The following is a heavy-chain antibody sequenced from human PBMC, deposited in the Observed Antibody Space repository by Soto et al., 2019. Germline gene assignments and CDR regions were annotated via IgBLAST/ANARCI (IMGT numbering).Heavy chain of an antibody. D-gene: IGHD5-12*01. CDR1: GGSFIGYY. J-gene: IGHJ4*02. CDR2: INHSGST. Sequence: PSETLSLTCAVYGGSFIGYYCIFIRHPPWKWLEWIGEINHSGSTNYNPSLKSRVTISVDTSKNQFSLKLSSVTAADTAVYYCARSRLKWLRSPYFDYWGQGTLVTVSS. CDR3: ARSRLKWLRSPYFDY. V-gene: IGHV4-34*01.